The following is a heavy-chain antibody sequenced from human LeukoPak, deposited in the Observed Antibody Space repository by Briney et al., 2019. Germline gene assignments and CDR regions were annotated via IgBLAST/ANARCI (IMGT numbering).Heavy chain of an antibody. CDR2: IYHSGST. CDR3: ARLPFNSGYEYFDY. V-gene: IGHV4-30-2*01. D-gene: IGHD5-12*01. Sequence: SETLSLTCTVSGGSISSGGYYWSWIRQPPGKGLEWIGYIYHSGSTNYSPSLKSRVTISVDKSKNQFSLKLSSVTAADTAVYSCARLPFNSGYEYFDYWGQGILVTVSS. CDR1: GGSISSGGYY. J-gene: IGHJ4*02.